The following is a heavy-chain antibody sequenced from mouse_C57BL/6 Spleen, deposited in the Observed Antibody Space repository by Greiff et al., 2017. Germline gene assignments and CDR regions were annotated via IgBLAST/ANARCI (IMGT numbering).Heavy chain of an antibody. V-gene: IGHV1-69*01. CDR3: ARSHYYGSSYWFAY. CDR1: GYTFTSYW. CDR2: IDPSDSYT. D-gene: IGHD1-1*01. Sequence: QVQLQQPGAELVMPGASVKLSCKASGYTFTSYWMHWVKQRPGQGLEWIGEIDPSDSYTNYNQKFKGKSTLTVDKSSSTAYMQLSSLTSEYSAVYYCARSHYYGSSYWFAYWGQGTLVTVSA. J-gene: IGHJ3*01.